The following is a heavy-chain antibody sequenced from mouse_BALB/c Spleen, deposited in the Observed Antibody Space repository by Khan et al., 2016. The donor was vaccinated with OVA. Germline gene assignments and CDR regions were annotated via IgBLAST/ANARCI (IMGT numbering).Heavy chain of an antibody. J-gene: IGHJ4*01. CDR2: IDPENGNT. V-gene: IGHV14-1*02. Sequence: VLLQQSGAELVRPGALVKLSCKPSGFNIKDYYIHWVKQRPEQGLEWIGWIDPENGNTIYDPKFQDKASMTADTSSNTAYLQLSSLTSEDTAVYYCARRDYEAMDYWGQGTSVTVSS. CDR3: ARRDYEAMDY. D-gene: IGHD2-4*01. CDR1: GFNIKDYY.